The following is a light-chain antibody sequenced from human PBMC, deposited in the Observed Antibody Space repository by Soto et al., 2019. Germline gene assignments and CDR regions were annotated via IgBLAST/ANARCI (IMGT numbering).Light chain of an antibody. CDR1: SSDVGGYNY. V-gene: IGLV2-8*01. CDR3: SSYGGSNTVV. Sequence: QSALTQPPSASGSPGQSVTISCTGSSSDVGGYNYVSWYQQHPGKAPKLMIYEVSKRPSGVPDRLSGSKSGNTASLTVSGLQDEDEADYYCSSYGGSNTVVFGGGTKLPVL. J-gene: IGLJ2*01. CDR2: EVS.